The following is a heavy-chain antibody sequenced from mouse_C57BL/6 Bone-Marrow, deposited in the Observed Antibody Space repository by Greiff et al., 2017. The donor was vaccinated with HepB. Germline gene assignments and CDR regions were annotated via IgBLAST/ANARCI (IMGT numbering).Heavy chain of an antibody. CDR3: ARYRFGFAY. V-gene: IGHV1-59*01. CDR2: IDPSDSYT. CDR1: GYTFTSYW. Sequence: QVQLQQPGAELVRPGTSVKLSCKASGYTFTSYWMHWVKQRPGQGLEWIGVIDPSDSYTNYNQKFKGKATLTVDTSSSTAYMQLSSLTSEDSAVYYCARYRFGFAYWGQGTLVTVSA. J-gene: IGHJ3*01.